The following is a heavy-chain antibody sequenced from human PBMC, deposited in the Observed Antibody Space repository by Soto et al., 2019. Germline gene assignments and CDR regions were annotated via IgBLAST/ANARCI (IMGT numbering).Heavy chain of an antibody. J-gene: IGHJ5*02. CDR2: ISYDGSNK. D-gene: IGHD6-13*01. CDR1: GFTFSSYG. CDR3: AKDLKPYSSSWSNWFDP. V-gene: IGHV3-30*18. Sequence: SGGSLRLSCAASGFTFSSYGMHWVRQAPGKGLEWVAVISYDGSNKYYADSVKGRFTISRDNSKNTLYLQMNSLRAEDTAVYYCAKDLKPYSSSWSNWFDPWGQGTLVTVSS.